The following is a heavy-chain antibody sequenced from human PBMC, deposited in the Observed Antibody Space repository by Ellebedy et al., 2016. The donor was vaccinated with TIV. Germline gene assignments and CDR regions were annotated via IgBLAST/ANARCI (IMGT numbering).Heavy chain of an antibody. CDR1: GFTFSSYA. Sequence: GESLKISCAASGFTFSSYALSWVRQAPGKGLEWVSGISGSGGSTYYADSVKGRFTISRDNSKNTLYLRLNSLRAEDTAVYYCARGKLMVYADWGQGTLVTVSS. D-gene: IGHD2-8*01. V-gene: IGHV3-23*01. CDR3: ARGKLMVYAD. J-gene: IGHJ4*02. CDR2: ISGSGGST.